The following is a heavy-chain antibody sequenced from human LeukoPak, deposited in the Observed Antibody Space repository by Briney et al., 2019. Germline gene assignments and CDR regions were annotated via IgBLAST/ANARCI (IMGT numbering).Heavy chain of an antibody. V-gene: IGHV3-30*18. Sequence: GGSLRLSCAASGFTFSNYGMHWVRQAPGKGLEWVALISDDGSDIYYAASVKGRFTTSRDNSKNTLYLQIKRIKPEDTAVYYCAKKFRGLGAFDIWGQGTMVTVSS. CDR2: ISDDGSDI. CDR1: GFTFSNYG. J-gene: IGHJ3*02. D-gene: IGHD3-10*01. CDR3: AKKFRGLGAFDI.